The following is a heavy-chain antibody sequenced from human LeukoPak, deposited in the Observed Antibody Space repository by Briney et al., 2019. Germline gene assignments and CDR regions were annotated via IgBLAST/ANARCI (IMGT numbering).Heavy chain of an antibody. CDR2: IIPIFGTA. D-gene: IGHD3-22*01. Sequence: GASVKVSCKASGYTFTSYGISWVRQAPGQGLEWMGGIIPIFGTANYAQKFQGRVTITADKSTSTAYMELRSLRSEDTAVYYCARKVPNDSSGYYYRGQFDPWGQGTLVTVSS. CDR3: ARKVPNDSSGYYYRGQFDP. CDR1: GYTFTSYG. V-gene: IGHV1-69*06. J-gene: IGHJ5*02.